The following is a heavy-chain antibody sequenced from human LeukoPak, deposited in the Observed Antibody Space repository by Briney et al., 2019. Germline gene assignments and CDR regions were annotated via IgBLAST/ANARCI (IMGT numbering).Heavy chain of an antibody. CDR3: ARVPGYCTDGVCYTDAFDI. D-gene: IGHD2-8*01. J-gene: IGHJ3*02. Sequence: GGPLKISCKGFGYRLISYWCGGVRKLPGKGLEWLAIIYPGDSDTIISPSFQGQVTISADKSISTDYQQCRSLKAPDTAMYYCARVPGYCTDGVCYTDAFDIWGQGTMVTVSS. CDR2: IYPGDSDT. CDR1: GYRLISYW. V-gene: IGHV5-51*01.